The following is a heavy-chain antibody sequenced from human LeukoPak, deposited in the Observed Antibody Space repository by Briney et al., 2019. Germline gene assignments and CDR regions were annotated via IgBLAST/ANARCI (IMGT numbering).Heavy chain of an antibody. V-gene: IGHV3-48*03. Sequence: QPGGSLRLSCAASGFTFNSYEMNWVRQAPGKGLEWVSYISSSGSTIYYADSVKGRFTISRGNAKNSLYLQMNSLRAEDTAVYYCAELGITMIGGVWGKGTTVTISS. D-gene: IGHD3-10*02. CDR2: ISSSGSTI. CDR1: GFTFNSYE. J-gene: IGHJ6*04. CDR3: AELGITMIGGV.